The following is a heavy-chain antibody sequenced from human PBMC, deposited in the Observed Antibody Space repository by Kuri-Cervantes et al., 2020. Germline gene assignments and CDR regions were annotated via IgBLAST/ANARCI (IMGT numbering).Heavy chain of an antibody. CDR1: GYTFTYRY. CDR2: ITPFNGNT. J-gene: IGHJ4*02. V-gene: IGHV1-45*02. D-gene: IGHD4-17*01. Sequence: SVKVSCKASGYTFTYRYLHWVRQAPGQALEWMGWITPFNGNTNYAQKFQDRVTITRDRSMSTAYMELNSLRAEDTAVYYCARDIGPYGQDPDYWGQGTLVTVSS. CDR3: ARDIGPYGQDPDY.